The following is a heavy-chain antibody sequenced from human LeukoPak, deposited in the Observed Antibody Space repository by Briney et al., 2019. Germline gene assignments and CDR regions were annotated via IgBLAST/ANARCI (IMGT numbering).Heavy chain of an antibody. CDR3: AKDHGGTAMGSFDY. Sequence: GRSLRLSCAASGFTFSSYGMHWVRQAPGKGLEWVAVIWYDGSNKYYADSVKGRFTISRDNSKNTLYLQMNSLRAEDTAVYYCAKDHGGTAMGSFDYWGQGTLVTVSS. CDR1: GFTFSSYG. CDR2: IWYDGSNK. J-gene: IGHJ4*02. V-gene: IGHV3-33*06. D-gene: IGHD5-18*01.